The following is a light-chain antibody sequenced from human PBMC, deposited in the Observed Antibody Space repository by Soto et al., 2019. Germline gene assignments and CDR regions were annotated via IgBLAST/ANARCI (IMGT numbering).Light chain of an antibody. J-gene: IGKJ3*01. Sequence: IPLTQSPSSLSASVGDRVTITCRASQGISRYLAWYQQKPGRAPNLLIYGASTLEDGVSSRFSGSGSGTDFTLTISSLQTEDFATYYCQQFNNYPRTFGPGTTVDV. CDR3: QQFNNYPRT. CDR2: GAS. CDR1: QGISRY. V-gene: IGKV1-9*01.